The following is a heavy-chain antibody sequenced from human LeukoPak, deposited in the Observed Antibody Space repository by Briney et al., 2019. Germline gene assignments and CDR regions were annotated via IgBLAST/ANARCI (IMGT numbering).Heavy chain of an antibody. CDR2: IYYSGST. D-gene: IGHD6-13*01. V-gene: IGHV4-59*01. CDR3: AREVAALVSRAIDI. J-gene: IGHJ3*02. Sequence: SETLSLTCTVSGGSISSYYWSWIRQPPGKGLEWIGYIYYSGSTNYNPSLKSRVTISVDTSKNQFSLKLSSVTAADTAVYYCAREVAALVSRAIDIWGQGTMVTVSS. CDR1: GGSISSYY.